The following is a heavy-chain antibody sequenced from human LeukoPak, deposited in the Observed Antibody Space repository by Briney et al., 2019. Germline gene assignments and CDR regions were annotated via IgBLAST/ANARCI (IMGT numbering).Heavy chain of an antibody. D-gene: IGHD5-12*01. CDR3: ARDRPYYSGCDYSISYYYYGMDV. J-gene: IGHJ6*02. Sequence: ASVKVSCKASGYTFTSYGISWVRQAPGQGLEWMGWISAYNGNTNYAQKLQGRVTVTTDTSTSTAYMELRSLRSDDTAVYYCARDRPYYSGCDYSISYYYYGMDVWGQGTTVTVSS. CDR2: ISAYNGNT. CDR1: GYTFTSYG. V-gene: IGHV1-18*01.